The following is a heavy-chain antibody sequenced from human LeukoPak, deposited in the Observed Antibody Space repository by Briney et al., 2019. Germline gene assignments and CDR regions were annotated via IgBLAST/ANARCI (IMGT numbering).Heavy chain of an antibody. CDR1: GYTFPSYG. D-gene: IGHD5-18*01. J-gene: IGHJ5*02. V-gene: IGHV1-18*01. Sequence: ASVKVSCKASGYTFPSYGISWVRQAPGQGLEWMGWISAYNGNTNYAQKLQGRVTMTTDTSTSTAYMELRSLRSDDTAVYYCARDRAAMVTSWFDPWGQGTLVTVSS. CDR2: ISAYNGNT. CDR3: ARDRAAMVTSWFDP.